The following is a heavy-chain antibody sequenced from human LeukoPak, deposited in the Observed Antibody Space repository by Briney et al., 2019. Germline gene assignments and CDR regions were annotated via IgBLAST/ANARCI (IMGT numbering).Heavy chain of an antibody. J-gene: IGHJ5*02. D-gene: IGHD6-19*01. CDR3: ARGGWGAQLHNWFDP. V-gene: IGHV3-30-3*01. CDR2: MSYDGSNK. CDR1: GFTFSSYA. Sequence: GRPLRLSCAASGFTFSSYAMHWVRQAPGKGLEWVAVMSYDGSNKYYADSVKGRFTISRDNSKNTLYVQMNSLRAEDTAVYYCARGGWGAQLHNWFDPWGQGTLVTVSS.